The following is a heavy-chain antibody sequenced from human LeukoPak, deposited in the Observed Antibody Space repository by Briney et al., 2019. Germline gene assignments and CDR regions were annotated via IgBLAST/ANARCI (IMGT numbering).Heavy chain of an antibody. D-gene: IGHD4-17*01. V-gene: IGHV3-23*01. CDR1: GFTFSNYA. J-gene: IGHJ3*02. CDR3: GRDPNGDYIGAFDM. CDR2: IRGTYHT. Sequence: GGSLRLSCAASGFTFSNYATIWVRQAPGKGLEWVSAIRGTYHTEYADSVKDRFTISRDNSKNTLYLQMNSLRAEDTAVYYCGRDPNGDYIGAFDMRGQGTVVTVSS.